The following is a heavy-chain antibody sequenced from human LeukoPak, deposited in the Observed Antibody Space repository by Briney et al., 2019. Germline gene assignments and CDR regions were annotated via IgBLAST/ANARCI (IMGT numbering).Heavy chain of an antibody. V-gene: IGHV3-23*01. CDR3: AKEGWLRFLDY. J-gene: IGHJ4*02. CDR1: GFTFSSYG. Sequence: GGSLRLSCATSGFTFSSYGMTWVRQAPGKGLEWVSGVSGSGGSTYYADSVKGRFTISRDNSKNTLYLQMNSLRAEDTAVYYCAKEGWLRFLDYWGQGTLVTVSS. D-gene: IGHD5-12*01. CDR2: VSGSGGST.